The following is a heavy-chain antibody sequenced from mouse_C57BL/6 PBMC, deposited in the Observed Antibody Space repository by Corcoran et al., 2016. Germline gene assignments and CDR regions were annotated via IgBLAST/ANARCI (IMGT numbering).Heavy chain of an antibody. D-gene: IGHD2-13*01. CDR3: AKMVTKRAY. CDR2: INPNNGGT. CDR1: GSTFTNYY. J-gene: IGHJ3*01. V-gene: IGHV1-26*01. Sequence: EVQLQQSGPELVKPGASVKISCKASGSTFTNYYMKWVKPSHGKSLEWIGDINPNNGGTSYNQKFKGKATLTVDKSSSTAYMELRSLTSEDSAVYYCAKMVTKRAYWGQGTLVTVSA.